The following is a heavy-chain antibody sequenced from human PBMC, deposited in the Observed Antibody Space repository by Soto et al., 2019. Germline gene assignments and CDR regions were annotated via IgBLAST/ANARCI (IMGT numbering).Heavy chain of an antibody. CDR2: INAGNGNT. V-gene: IGHV1-3*01. CDR3: ARGLNGYLHYFDY. Sequence: ASVKVTCKASGYTFTSYAMHWVRQAPGQRLEWMGWINAGNGNTKYSQKFQGRVTITRDTSASTAYMELSSLRSEDTAVYYCARGLNGYLHYFDYWGQGTLVTVSS. CDR1: GYTFTSYA. J-gene: IGHJ4*02. D-gene: IGHD5-18*01.